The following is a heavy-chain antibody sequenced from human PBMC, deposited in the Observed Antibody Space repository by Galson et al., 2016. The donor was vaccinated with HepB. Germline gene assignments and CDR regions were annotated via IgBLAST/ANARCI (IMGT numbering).Heavy chain of an antibody. D-gene: IGHD2-8*02. CDR3: ARGGYCTGGTCYSDYGMDV. J-gene: IGHJ6*02. CDR2: IWFDGSNK. Sequence: SLRLSCAASGFSFRSYGMHWVRQAPGKGLEWVAVIWFDGSNKYYADSVKGRFTISRDNSKNTLYLQMNSLRAEDTAVYYCARGGYCTGGTCYSDYGMDVWGRGHTVTVSS. CDR1: GFSFRSYG. V-gene: IGHV3-33*01.